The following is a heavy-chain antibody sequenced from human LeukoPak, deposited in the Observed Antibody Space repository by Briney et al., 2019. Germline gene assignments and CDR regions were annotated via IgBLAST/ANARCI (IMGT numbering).Heavy chain of an antibody. CDR2: VSYDGTDK. Sequence: PGGSLRLSCAASGFTFSSYATHWVRQAPGKGLEWVAGVSYDGTDKYYADSVKGRFSISRDNSKSTLFLQMNSLKPEDTAVFYCARVGHILGAKLDYWGQGTLVTVSS. J-gene: IGHJ4*02. D-gene: IGHD1-26*01. CDR1: GFTFSSYA. CDR3: ARVGHILGAKLDY. V-gene: IGHV3-30*04.